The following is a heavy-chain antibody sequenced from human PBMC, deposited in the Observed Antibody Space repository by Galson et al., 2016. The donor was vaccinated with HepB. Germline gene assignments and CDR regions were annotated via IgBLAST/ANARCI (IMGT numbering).Heavy chain of an antibody. J-gene: IGHJ4*02. Sequence: GSLRLSCAASGFNFDEYYMAWIRQAPGAGLECVSYISPSGGTIYYRDSVKGRFTISRDNSKNSVFLQMNSLRADDTAVYFCSALGGWFRNLGVDSWGQGTLVSVSS. V-gene: IGHV3-11*01. CDR3: SALGGWFRNLGVDS. CDR2: ISPSGGTI. D-gene: IGHD1-14*01. CDR1: GFNFDEYY.